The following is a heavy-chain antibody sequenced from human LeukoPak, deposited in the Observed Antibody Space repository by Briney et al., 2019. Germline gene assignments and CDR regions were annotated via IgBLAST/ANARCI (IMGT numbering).Heavy chain of an antibody. CDR1: GASVSSGSYY. D-gene: IGHD2-15*01. V-gene: IGHV4-61*01. J-gene: IGHJ5*02. Sequence: SETLSLTCNVSGASVSSGSYYWSWIRQPPGKGLEWIGYIYYSGSTNYNPSLKSRVTISVDTSKNQFSLKLSSVTAADTAVYYCARVKGVVAVNWFDPWGQGTLVTVSS. CDR2: IYYSGST. CDR3: ARVKGVVAVNWFDP.